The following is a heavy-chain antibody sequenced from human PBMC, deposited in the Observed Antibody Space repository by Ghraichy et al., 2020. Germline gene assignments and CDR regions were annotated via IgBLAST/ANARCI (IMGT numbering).Heavy chain of an antibody. CDR1: GFTFSDYG. CDR2: ISSSSSAI. J-gene: IGHJ4*02. D-gene: IGHD5-18*01. CDR3: ARGLQLWSWNPVGSN. V-gene: IGHV3-48*01. Sequence: GGSLRLSCAASGFTFSDYGMNWVRQAPGKGLEWVSYISSSSSAIYYADSVKGRFTISRDNAMNSLHLQMNSLRADDTAVYYCARGLQLWSWNPVGSNWGQGTLVTVSS.